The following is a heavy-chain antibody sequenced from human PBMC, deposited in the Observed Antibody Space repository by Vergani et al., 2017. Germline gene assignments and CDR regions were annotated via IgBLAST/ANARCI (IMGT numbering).Heavy chain of an antibody. V-gene: IGHV4-59*01. CDR1: GGPISSYY. Sequence: QVQLQESGPGLVKPSETLSLTCTVSGGPISSYYWSWIRQPPGKGLEWIGYIYYSGSTNYNPSLKSRVTISVDTSKNQFSLKLSSVTAADTAVYYCARAGYCSGGSCYSGIDYWGQGTLVTVSS. D-gene: IGHD2-15*01. J-gene: IGHJ4*02. CDR3: ARAGYCSGGSCYSGIDY. CDR2: IYYSGST.